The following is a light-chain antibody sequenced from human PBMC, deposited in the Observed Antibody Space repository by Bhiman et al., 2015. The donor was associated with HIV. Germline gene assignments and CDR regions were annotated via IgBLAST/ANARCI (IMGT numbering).Light chain of an antibody. V-gene: IGLV1-51*01. CDR3: GTWDSSLSAGV. Sequence: TQPPSLSATPGQRVSISCSGGGSNIANNDVFWFQQFPGAGPRLLIYDNLKRHYGTPDRFSGSKSGATGTLEITEVQTADEADYYCGTWDSSLSAGVFGGGTKLTVL. J-gene: IGLJ2*01. CDR1: GSNIANND. CDR2: DNL.